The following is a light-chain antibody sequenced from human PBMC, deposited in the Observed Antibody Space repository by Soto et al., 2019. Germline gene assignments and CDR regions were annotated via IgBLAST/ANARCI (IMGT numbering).Light chain of an antibody. Sequence: QSVLTQSPSASGTPGQRVTISCSGGSSNIGTNTVNWYQQISGAAPKLLIYSYNERPSGVPDRFSGSKSGTSASLAISGLQSEDEADYYCAAWDDSLNAVVFGGGTKLTVL. CDR3: AAWDDSLNAVV. V-gene: IGLV1-44*01. CDR2: SYN. J-gene: IGLJ2*01. CDR1: SSNIGTNT.